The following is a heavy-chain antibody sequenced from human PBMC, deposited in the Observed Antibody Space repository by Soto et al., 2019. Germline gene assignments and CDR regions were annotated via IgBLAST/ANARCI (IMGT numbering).Heavy chain of an antibody. J-gene: IGHJ5*02. V-gene: IGHV1-69*02. CDR2: IIPILGIA. CDR3: ATLVAGQQLENWFDP. CDR1: GGTFSSYT. D-gene: IGHD6-13*01. Sequence: SVKVSCKTSGGTFSSYTIGWVRQAPGQGLEWMGRIIPILGIANYAQKFQGRVTITADKSTSTAYMELSSLRSEDTAVYYCATLVAGQQLENWFDPWGQGTLVTVSS.